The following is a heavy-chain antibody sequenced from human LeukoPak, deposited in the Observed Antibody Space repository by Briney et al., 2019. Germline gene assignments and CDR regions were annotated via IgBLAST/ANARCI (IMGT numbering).Heavy chain of an antibody. V-gene: IGHV1-69*13. CDR2: IIPIFGTA. CDR1: GGTFSSYA. Sequence: GASVKVSCKASGGTFSSYAISWVRQAPGQGLEWMGGIIPIFGTANYAQKFQGRVTITADESTSTAYMELSSLRSEDTAVYYCAGVGSGPHGYYYYGMDVWGQGTTVTVSS. D-gene: IGHD3-10*01. CDR3: AGVGSGPHGYYYYGMDV. J-gene: IGHJ6*02.